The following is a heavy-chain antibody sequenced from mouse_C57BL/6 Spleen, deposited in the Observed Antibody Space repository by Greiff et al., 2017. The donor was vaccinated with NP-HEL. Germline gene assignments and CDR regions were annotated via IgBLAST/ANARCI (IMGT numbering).Heavy chain of an antibody. D-gene: IGHD1-1*01. J-gene: IGHJ3*01. Sequence: EVMLVESGGGLVKPGGSLKLSCAASGFTFSSYAMSWVRQTPEKRLEWVATISDGGSYTYYPDNVKGRFIISRDNAKNNLYLQMSHLKSEDTAMYYCARDHHDYYGSSYAWFAYWGHGTLVTVSA. CDR1: GFTFSSYA. CDR3: ARDHHDYYGSSYAWFAY. V-gene: IGHV5-4*01. CDR2: ISDGGSYT.